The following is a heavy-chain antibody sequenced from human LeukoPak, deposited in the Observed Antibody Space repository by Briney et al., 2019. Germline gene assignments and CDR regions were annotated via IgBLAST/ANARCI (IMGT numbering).Heavy chain of an antibody. V-gene: IGHV3-9*01. CDR1: GFTFDDYA. D-gene: IGHD3-10*01. Sequence: GGSLRLSCAASGFTFDDYAMHWVRQAPGKGLEWVSGISWNSGSIGYADSVKGRFTISRDNAKNSLYLQMNSLRAEDTALYYCAKDTNYYGSGSYLWLDPWGQGTLVTVSS. CDR2: ISWNSGSI. J-gene: IGHJ5*02. CDR3: AKDTNYYGSGSYLWLDP.